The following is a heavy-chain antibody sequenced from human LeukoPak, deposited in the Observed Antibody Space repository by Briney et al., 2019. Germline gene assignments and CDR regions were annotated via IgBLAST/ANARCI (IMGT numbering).Heavy chain of an antibody. CDR2: IIPIFGTA. Sequence: ASVKVSCKASGGTFSSYAISWVRQAPGQGLEWMGGIIPIFGTANYAQKFQGKVTITADESTSTAYMELSSLRSEDTAVYYCARALRSSSSSPFDYWGQGTLVTVSS. D-gene: IGHD6-6*01. CDR3: ARALRSSSSSPFDY. J-gene: IGHJ4*02. V-gene: IGHV1-69*13. CDR1: GGTFSSYA.